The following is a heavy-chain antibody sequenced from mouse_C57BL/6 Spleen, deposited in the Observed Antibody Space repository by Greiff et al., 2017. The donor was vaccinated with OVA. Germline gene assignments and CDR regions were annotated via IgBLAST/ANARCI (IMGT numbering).Heavy chain of an antibody. V-gene: IGHV1-69*01. CDR3: ARGDYGSPLCAY. CDR2: IDPSDSYT. D-gene: IGHD1-1*01. CDR1: GYTFTSYW. Sequence: QVQLQQSGAELVMPGASVKLSCKASGYTFTSYWMHWVKQRPGQGLEWIGEIDPSDSYTNYNQKFKGKSTLTVDKSSSTAYMQLSILTSEDCAVYDCARGDYGSPLCAYWGQGTVVTVSA. J-gene: IGHJ3*01.